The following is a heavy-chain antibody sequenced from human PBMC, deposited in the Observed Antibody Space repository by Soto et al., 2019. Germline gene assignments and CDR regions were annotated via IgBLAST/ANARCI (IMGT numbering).Heavy chain of an antibody. V-gene: IGHV3-23*01. Sequence: PGGSLRRSCAASVFTFSSYAMSWVRQAPGKGLEWVSAISGIGGSTYYADSVKGRFTISRDNSKNTLYLQMNSLRAEDTAVYYCAKEGNDYVWGSYRYRSFDYWGQGTLVTVSS. CDR3: AKEGNDYVWGSYRYRSFDY. J-gene: IGHJ4*02. CDR2: ISGIGGST. D-gene: IGHD3-16*02. CDR1: VFTFSSYA.